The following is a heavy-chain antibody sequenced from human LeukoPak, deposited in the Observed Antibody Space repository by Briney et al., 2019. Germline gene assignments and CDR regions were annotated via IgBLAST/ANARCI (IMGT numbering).Heavy chain of an antibody. CDR3: ARVGGKTTINNAAFEI. CDR2: VYHTGPT. V-gene: IGHV4-59*01. J-gene: IGHJ3*02. Sequence: PSETLSLTCSVSGGSINADYWNWIRQPPGKGLEWIGYVYHTGPTYYNPSLKSRLTISIDKSKKLFSLKLISVTAADTAIYYCARVGGKTTINNAAFEIWGQGTMVTVSS. CDR1: GGSINADY. D-gene: IGHD5-24*01.